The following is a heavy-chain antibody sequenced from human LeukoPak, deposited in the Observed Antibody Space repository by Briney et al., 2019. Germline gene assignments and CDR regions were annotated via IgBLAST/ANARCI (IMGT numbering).Heavy chain of an antibody. V-gene: IGHV3-9*01. CDR2: ISWNSGSI. D-gene: IGHD1/OR15-1a*01. CDR1: GFTLDDYA. CDR3: AKDKEQGVFDY. Sequence: GRSLRLSCAASGFTLDDYAMHWVRQAPGKGLEWVSGISWNSGSIGYADSVKGRFTISRDNAKNSLYLQMNSLRAEDTALYYCAKDKEQGVFDYWGQGTLVTVSS. J-gene: IGHJ4*02.